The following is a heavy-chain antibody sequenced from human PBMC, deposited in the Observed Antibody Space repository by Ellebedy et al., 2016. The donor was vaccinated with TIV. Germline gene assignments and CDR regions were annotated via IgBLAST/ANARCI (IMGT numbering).Heavy chain of an antibody. CDR2: IDTDGDT. V-gene: IGHV3-13*01. CDR1: GFNFNKYD. J-gene: IGHJ6*02. D-gene: IGHD3-9*01. CDR3: ARGLPKYYDILFGPQSMDL. Sequence: GGSLRLXXVASGFNFNKYDIHWVRQVAGKGLEWVSGIDTDGDTKYAVSVKGRFTVSRENAKDSLYLQMNNLRAGDTAVYRCARGLPKYYDILFGPQSMDLWGQGTTVTVSS.